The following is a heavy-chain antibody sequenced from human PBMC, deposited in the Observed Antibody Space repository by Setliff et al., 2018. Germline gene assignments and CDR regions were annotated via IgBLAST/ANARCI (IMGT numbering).Heavy chain of an antibody. Sequence: PSETLSLTCVVYGGPFSGYQWSWIRQPPGKGLEWIGEINHSGSTNYNPSLKSRVSISVEKSKNQFSLKSTSVTAADTAVYYCARAQVVFAISAPTWYFEVWGRGTQVTVSS. CDR2: INHSGST. D-gene: IGHD2-21*01. CDR1: GGPFSGYQ. CDR3: ARAQVVFAISAPTWYFEV. V-gene: IGHV4-34*01. J-gene: IGHJ2*01.